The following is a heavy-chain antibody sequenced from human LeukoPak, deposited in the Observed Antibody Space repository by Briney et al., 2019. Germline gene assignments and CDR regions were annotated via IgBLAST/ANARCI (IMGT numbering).Heavy chain of an antibody. CDR3: ASFSGYDGRNWFDP. J-gene: IGHJ5*02. CDR2: ISSSSSTI. D-gene: IGHD5-12*01. CDR1: GFTFSSYS. Sequence: GGSLRLSCAASGFTFSSYSMNWVRQAPGKGLEWVSYISSSSSTIYYADSVKGQFTISRDNAKNSLYLQMNSLRAEDTAVYYCASFSGYDGRNWFDPWGQGTLVTVSS. V-gene: IGHV3-48*01.